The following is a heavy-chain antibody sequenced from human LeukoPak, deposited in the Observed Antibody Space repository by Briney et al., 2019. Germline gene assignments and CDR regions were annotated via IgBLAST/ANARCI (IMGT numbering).Heavy chain of an antibody. CDR1: GFTFNSYW. Sequence: GGSLRLSCAASGFTFNSYWMSWVRQPPGKGLVWVSRVNTDGSATSYADSVKGRFTISRDNAKNTLYLQMNSLRAEDTAVYYCTRDSYKSPDYWGQGTLVTVSS. J-gene: IGHJ4*02. D-gene: IGHD3-10*01. CDR3: TRDSYKSPDY. CDR2: VNTDGSAT. V-gene: IGHV3-74*01.